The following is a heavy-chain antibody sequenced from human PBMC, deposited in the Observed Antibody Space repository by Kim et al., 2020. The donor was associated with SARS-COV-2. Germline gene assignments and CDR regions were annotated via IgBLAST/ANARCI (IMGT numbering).Heavy chain of an antibody. CDR2: INHSGST. D-gene: IGHD3-9*01. CDR3: ARGDIPWWFDP. V-gene: IGHV4-34*01. Sequence: SETLSLTCAVYGGSFSGYYWSWIRQPPGKGLEWIGEINHSGSTNYNPSLKSRVTISVDTSKNQFSLKLSSVTAADTAVYYCARGDIPWWFDPWGQGTLVTVSS. J-gene: IGHJ5*02. CDR1: GGSFSGYY.